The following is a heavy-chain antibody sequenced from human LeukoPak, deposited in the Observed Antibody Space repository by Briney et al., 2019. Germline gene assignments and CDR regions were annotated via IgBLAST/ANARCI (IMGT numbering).Heavy chain of an antibody. CDR1: GYTFTSYG. V-gene: IGHV1-18*01. Sequence: VASVKVSCKASGYTFTSYGISWVRQAPGQGLEWMGWISAYNGNTNYAQKLQGRVTITRDTSASTAYMELSSLRSEDTAVYYCAKGSGSYYLGRKQFDYWGQGTLVTVSS. CDR2: ISAYNGNT. CDR3: AKGSGSYYLGRKQFDY. D-gene: IGHD3-10*01. J-gene: IGHJ4*02.